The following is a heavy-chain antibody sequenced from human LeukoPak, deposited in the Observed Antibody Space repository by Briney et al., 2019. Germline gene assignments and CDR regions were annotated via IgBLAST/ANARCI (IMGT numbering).Heavy chain of an antibody. CDR1: GGSFSTYY. CDR3: ARDAPTAGWWPGGGYFDL. Sequence: SETLSLTCAVYGGSFSTYYWSWIRQHPGKGLEWIGYIYYSGSTYYNPSLKSRVTISVDTSKNQFSLKLSSVTAADTAVYYCARDAPTAGWWPGGGYFDLWGRGTLVTVSS. D-gene: IGHD2-15*01. J-gene: IGHJ2*01. CDR2: IYYSGST. V-gene: IGHV4-31*11.